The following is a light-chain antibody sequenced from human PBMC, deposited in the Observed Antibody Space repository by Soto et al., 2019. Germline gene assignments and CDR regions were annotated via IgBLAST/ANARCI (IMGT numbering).Light chain of an antibody. CDR1: SSDVGGYNY. CDR3: SSYTSGSTRYV. CDR2: EVS. J-gene: IGLJ1*01. Sequence: QSALTQPASVSGSPGQSITISCTGTSSDVGGYNYVSWYQQHPGKAPKLMIYEVSNRPSGVSNRFSGSKSGNTASLTISGLQAEDAADYYCSSYTSGSTRYVFGTGTKLTVL. V-gene: IGLV2-14*01.